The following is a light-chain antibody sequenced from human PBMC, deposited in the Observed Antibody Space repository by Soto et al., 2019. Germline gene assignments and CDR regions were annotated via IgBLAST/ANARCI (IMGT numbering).Light chain of an antibody. Sequence: QAVVTQEPSLTVSPGGTVTLTCGSSTGPVTSGHYPYWFQQKLGQAPRTLIYDTSNKHSWTPARFSGSLLGGKAALTLSGAQPEHEAEYSSFLSHRGARVFGGGTKLTVL. V-gene: IGLV7-46*01. J-gene: IGLJ3*02. CDR2: DTS. CDR3: FLSHRGARV. CDR1: TGPVTSGHY.